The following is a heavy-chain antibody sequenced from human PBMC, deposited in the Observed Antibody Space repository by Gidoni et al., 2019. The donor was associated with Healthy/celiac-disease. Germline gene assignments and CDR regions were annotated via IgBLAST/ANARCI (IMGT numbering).Heavy chain of an antibody. CDR2: INPNSGGT. J-gene: IGHJ4*02. V-gene: IGHV1-2*02. D-gene: IGHD3-9*01. Sequence: QVQLVQSGAEVKKPGASVKVACKASGSTCTGYYMHWVRQAPGQGREWMGWINPNSGGTHYAQKFQGRVTMTRDTSISTAYMELSRLRSDDTAVYYCARAGDILTGFGAYWGQGTLVTVSS. CDR1: GSTCTGYY. CDR3: ARAGDILTGFGAY.